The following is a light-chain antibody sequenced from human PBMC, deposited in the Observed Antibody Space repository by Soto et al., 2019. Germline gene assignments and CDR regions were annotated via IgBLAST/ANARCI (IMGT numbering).Light chain of an antibody. CDR2: GAS. V-gene: IGKV3-15*01. CDR3: QQYNTGPQT. CDR1: QSVSSN. J-gene: IGKJ1*01. Sequence: EIVMTQSPATLSVSPGERATLSCRASQSVSSNLAWYQQKPGQAPRLLISGASTRAAGVPARFSGSGSGTEFALTISSLQSEDFTVYFCQQYNTGPQTFGQGTKVDI.